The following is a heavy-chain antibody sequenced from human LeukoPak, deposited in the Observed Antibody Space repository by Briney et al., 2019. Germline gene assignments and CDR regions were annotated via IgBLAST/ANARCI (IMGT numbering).Heavy chain of an antibody. CDR2: IRNKANSYTT. Sequence: GGSLRLSCTVSGFTFSDHYMDWVRQAPGKGLEWVGRIRNKANSYTTEYAASVKGRFTVSRDNSKNSLYLQMNSLKTEDTAVYYCVGGAVYYFDCWGQGTLVTVSS. CDR1: GFTFSDHY. V-gene: IGHV3-72*01. J-gene: IGHJ4*02. CDR3: VGGAVYYFDC.